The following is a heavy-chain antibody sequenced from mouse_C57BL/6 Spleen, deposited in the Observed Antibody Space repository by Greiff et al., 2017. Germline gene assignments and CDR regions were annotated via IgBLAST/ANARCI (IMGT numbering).Heavy chain of an antibody. J-gene: IGHJ3*01. V-gene: IGHV1-39*01. CDR2: INPNYGTT. D-gene: IGHD1-1*01. Sequence: EVKLMESGPELVKPGASVKISCKASGYSFTDYNMNWVKQSNGKSLEWIGVINPNYGTTSYNQKFKGKATLTVDQSSSTAYMQLNSLTSEDSAVYYCAREGYYGSSGAWFAYWGQGTLVTVSA. CDR3: AREGYYGSSGAWFAY. CDR1: GYSFTDYN.